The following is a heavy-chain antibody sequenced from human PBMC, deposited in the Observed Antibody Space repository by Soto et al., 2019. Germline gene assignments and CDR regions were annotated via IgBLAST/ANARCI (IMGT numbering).Heavy chain of an antibody. V-gene: IGHV1-8*01. D-gene: IGHD2-2*01. CDR2: RNPNSGNT. CDR3: ARRLVPAAIRDDY. Sequence: ASVKVSCKASGYTFTSYDINWVRQATGQGLEWMGWRNPNSGNTGYAQKFQGRVTMTRNTSISTAYMELSSLRSEDTAVYYCARRLVPAAIRDDYWGQGTLVTVSS. CDR1: GYTFTSYD. J-gene: IGHJ4*02.